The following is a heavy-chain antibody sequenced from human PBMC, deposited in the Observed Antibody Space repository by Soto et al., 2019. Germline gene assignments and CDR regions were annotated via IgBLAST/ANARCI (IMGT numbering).Heavy chain of an antibody. CDR2: INSDGSST. D-gene: IGHD3-10*01. Sequence: GGSLRLSCATSGFTFSSYWMHWVRQAPGKGLVWVPRINSDGSSTSYADSVKGRFTISRDNAKNTLYLQMNSLRAEDTAVYYCARDLLYGSGSYYYYYGMGVWGQGTTVTVSS. CDR3: ARDLLYGSGSYYYYYGMGV. V-gene: IGHV3-74*01. J-gene: IGHJ6*02. CDR1: GFTFSSYW.